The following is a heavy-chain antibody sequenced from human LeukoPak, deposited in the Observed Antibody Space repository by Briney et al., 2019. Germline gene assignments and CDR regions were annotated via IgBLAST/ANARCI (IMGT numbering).Heavy chain of an antibody. J-gene: IGHJ4*02. D-gene: IGHD1-26*01. CDR2: ISGSDSTK. V-gene: IGHV3-48*03. CDR3: ARVKRFGGATNGVDY. Sequence: GGSLRLSCAASGFTFSSYEMNWVRQAPGKGLEWISYISGSDSTKYYADSVKDRFTISRDNTKNSLYLQMNSLRAEDTAVYYCARVKRFGGATNGVDYWGQGTLVTVSS. CDR1: GFTFSSYE.